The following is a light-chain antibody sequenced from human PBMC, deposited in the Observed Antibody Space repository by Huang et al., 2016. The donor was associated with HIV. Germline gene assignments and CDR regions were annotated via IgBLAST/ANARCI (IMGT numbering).Light chain of an antibody. CDR2: GAS. J-gene: IGKJ1*01. Sequence: EIVMTQSPGTLSVSPGERATLSCRASQSVSSNLAWYQQTPGQAPRLLIYGASSRAANIPDRFSGSGSGTEFTLTISSLQSEDFAVYYCHQYNNWPPWTFGQGTKVEI. CDR1: QSVSSN. CDR3: HQYNNWPPWT. V-gene: IGKV3-15*01.